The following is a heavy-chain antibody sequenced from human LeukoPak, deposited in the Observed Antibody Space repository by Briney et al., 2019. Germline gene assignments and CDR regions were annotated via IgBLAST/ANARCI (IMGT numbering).Heavy chain of an antibody. V-gene: IGHV4-34*01. CDR2: INHSGST. J-gene: IGHJ5*02. CDR1: GGSFSGYY. Sequence: SETLSLTCAVYGGSFSGYYWSWIHQPPGKGLEWIGEINHSGSTNYNPSLKSRVTISVDTSKNQFSLKLSSVTAADTAVYYCARPRAARPLSPYNWFDPWGQGTLVTVSS. D-gene: IGHD6-6*01. CDR3: ARPRAARPLSPYNWFDP.